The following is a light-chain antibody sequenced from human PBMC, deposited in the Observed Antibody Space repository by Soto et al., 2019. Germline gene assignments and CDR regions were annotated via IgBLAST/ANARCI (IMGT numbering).Light chain of an antibody. CDR2: GAS. Sequence: EVVLTQSPGTLSLSPGERATLSCRASQSVSSSDLAWYQQKPGQAPRLLISGASSRATGIPDRFSGSGSGTDFTLTISSLETEDFAVFYCQQYGTSPPTFGQGTKVDIK. CDR1: QSVSSSD. J-gene: IGKJ1*01. V-gene: IGKV3-20*01. CDR3: QQYGTSPPT.